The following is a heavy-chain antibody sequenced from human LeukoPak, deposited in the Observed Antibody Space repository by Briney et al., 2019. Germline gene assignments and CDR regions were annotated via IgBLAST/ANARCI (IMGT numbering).Heavy chain of an antibody. J-gene: IGHJ4*02. CDR3: TRLKFPYDTSGYLDY. D-gene: IGHD3-22*01. Sequence: SETLSLTCTVSGASIDSSNYYWGWLRQPPGKGLEWTGSVYFSGSAYYNSPLMRRGTTSLDTSKNQFSLKLSSVTAADAALYFCTRLKFPYDTSGYLDYWGQGTLLTVSS. CDR2: VYFSGSA. CDR1: GASIDSSNYY. V-gene: IGHV4-39*01.